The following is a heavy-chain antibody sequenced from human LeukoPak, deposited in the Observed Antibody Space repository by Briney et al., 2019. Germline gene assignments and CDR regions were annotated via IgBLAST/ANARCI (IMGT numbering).Heavy chain of an antibody. J-gene: IGHJ4*02. CDR3: ARGRTTTVVTPAY. Sequence: SETVSLTCTVSGGSISSGGYYWSWLRQHPGKGLEWIGYIYYSGSTYYNPSLKSRVTISVDTSKNQFSLKLSSVTAADTAVYYCARGRTTTVVTPAYWGQGTLVTVSS. V-gene: IGHV4-31*03. CDR1: GGSISSGGYY. D-gene: IGHD4-23*01. CDR2: IYYSGST.